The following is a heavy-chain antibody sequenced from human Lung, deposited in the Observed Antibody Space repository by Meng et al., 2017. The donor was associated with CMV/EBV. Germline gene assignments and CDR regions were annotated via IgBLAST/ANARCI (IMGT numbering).Heavy chain of an antibody. CDR1: GYTFTHHG. V-gene: IGHV1-18*01. CDR3: ARDPSNTSGRYAYFDY. D-gene: IGHD6-19*01. J-gene: IGHJ4*02. Sequence: QLQMVRSGAEVQKSGASVRVSCKASGYTFTHHGISWIRQAPGQGLEWMGWISCYNGDTNYAQKLQGRVTMTTDTSTNTAYMDLRGLRSDDTAVYYCARDPSNTSGRYAYFDYWGQGTLVTVSS. CDR2: ISCYNGDT.